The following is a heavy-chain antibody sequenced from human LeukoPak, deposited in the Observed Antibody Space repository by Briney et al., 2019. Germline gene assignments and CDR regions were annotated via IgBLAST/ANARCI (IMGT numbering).Heavy chain of an antibody. Sequence: SETLSLTCTVSGGSISSYYWSWIRQPPGKGLEWIGYIYYSGSTIYNPSLKSRVTISVDTSKNQFSLKLSSVTAADTAVYYCARDSGSGTYYWGQGTLVTVSS. CDR2: IYYSGST. J-gene: IGHJ4*02. CDR1: GGSISSYY. D-gene: IGHD6-19*01. V-gene: IGHV4-59*01. CDR3: ARDSGSGTYY.